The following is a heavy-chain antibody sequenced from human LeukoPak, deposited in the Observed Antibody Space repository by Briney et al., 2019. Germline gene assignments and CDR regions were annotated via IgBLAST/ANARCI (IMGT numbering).Heavy chain of an antibody. D-gene: IGHD6-6*01. CDR1: GYTFTSYG. CDR2: ISAYNGNT. J-gene: IGHJ4*02. CDR3: ARDLGIAARPTTLDY. V-gene: IGHV1-18*01. Sequence: ASVKVSCKASGYTFTSYGISWVRQAPGQGLEWMGWISAYNGNTNYAQKLQGRVTMTTDTSTSTAYMELRSLRSDDTAVYYCARDLGIAARPTTLDYWGQGTLVTVSS.